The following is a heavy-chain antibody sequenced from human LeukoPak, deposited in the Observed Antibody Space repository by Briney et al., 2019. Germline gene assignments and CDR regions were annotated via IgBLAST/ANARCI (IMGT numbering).Heavy chain of an antibody. V-gene: IGHV1-69*05. CDR3: GRGEWFGSLRGYYYYMDV. Sequence: ASVKVSCKASGGTFSSYAISWVRQAPGQGLEWMGGIIPIFGTANYAQKFQGRVTITTDESTSTAYMELSSLRFEDTAVYYCGRGEWFGSLRGYYYYMDVWGKGTTVTVSS. CDR2: IIPIFGTA. CDR1: GGTFSSYA. D-gene: IGHD3-10*01. J-gene: IGHJ6*03.